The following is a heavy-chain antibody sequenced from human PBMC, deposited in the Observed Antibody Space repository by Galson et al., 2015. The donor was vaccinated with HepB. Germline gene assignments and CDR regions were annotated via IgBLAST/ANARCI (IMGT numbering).Heavy chain of an antibody. J-gene: IGHJ4*02. Sequence: SVKVSCKASGYTFSHNPMHWVRQAPGQRLEWMGWINAAKGYARYSQRFRGRVTLTSDTSAHTVYMELSSLRSEDTAVYYCARVRGDGYNWANDYWGQGTLVTVSS. CDR2: INAAKGYA. CDR3: ARVRGDGYNWANDY. D-gene: IGHD5-24*01. CDR1: GYTFSHNP. V-gene: IGHV1-3*01.